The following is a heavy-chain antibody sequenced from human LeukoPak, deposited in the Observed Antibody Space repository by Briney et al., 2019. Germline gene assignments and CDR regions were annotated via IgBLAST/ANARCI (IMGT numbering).Heavy chain of an antibody. CDR2: ISNTGSDT. D-gene: IGHD3-10*01. V-gene: IGHV3-23*01. CDR3: AKAPSPDYGPGSPPFRDV. Sequence: GGSLRLSCAASGFTFSNYAMSWVRQAPGKGLEWVSTISNTGSDTYYADSVQGRFTISRDNSENTLYLQMNNLRAEDTAIHYCAKAPSPDYGPGSPPFRDVGAQGTTVAVPS. J-gene: IGHJ6*02. CDR1: GFTFSNYA.